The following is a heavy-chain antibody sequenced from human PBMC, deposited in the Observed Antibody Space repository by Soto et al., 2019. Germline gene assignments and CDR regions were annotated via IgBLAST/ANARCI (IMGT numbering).Heavy chain of an antibody. CDR1: GVSISSYY. V-gene: IGHV4-59*08. CDR2: IYYSGST. J-gene: IGHJ6*03. Sequence: SETLSLTCIVSGVSISSYYWSWIRQPPGKGLEWIGYIYYSGSTNYNPSLKSRVTISVDTSKNQFSLKLSSVTAADTAVYYCARLAVEEQLAYYYYYMDVWGKGTTVTVSS. D-gene: IGHD6-13*01. CDR3: ARLAVEEQLAYYYYYMDV.